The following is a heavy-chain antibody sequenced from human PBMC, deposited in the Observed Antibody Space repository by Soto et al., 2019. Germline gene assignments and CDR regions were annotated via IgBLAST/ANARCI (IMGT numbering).Heavy chain of an antibody. Sequence: SETLSLTCTVSGDSITSNSYFWAWIRQPPGKGLEWIGSIYYSGSTYHNPSLKSRVTISVDRSNNQFSLKLTSVTAADTAVYYCARHLSVDHFDYWGQGALVTVSS. CDR2: IYYSGST. D-gene: IGHD3-9*01. CDR3: ARHLSVDHFDY. V-gene: IGHV4-39*01. J-gene: IGHJ4*02. CDR1: GDSITSNSYF.